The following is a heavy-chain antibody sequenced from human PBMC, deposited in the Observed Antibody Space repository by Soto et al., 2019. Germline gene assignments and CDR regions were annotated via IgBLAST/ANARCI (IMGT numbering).Heavy chain of an antibody. V-gene: IGHV3-30*02. Sequence: GGSLRLSCAASGFTFSSSGMHWVRQAPGKGLEWVAIIWHDGSKKYYADSVKGRFTISRDNSKNTLYLQMNSLRAEDTAVYYCAKETSSGWSDYFDYWGQGTLVTVSS. CDR3: AKETSSGWSDYFDY. D-gene: IGHD6-19*01. CDR1: GFTFSSSG. J-gene: IGHJ4*02. CDR2: IWHDGSKK.